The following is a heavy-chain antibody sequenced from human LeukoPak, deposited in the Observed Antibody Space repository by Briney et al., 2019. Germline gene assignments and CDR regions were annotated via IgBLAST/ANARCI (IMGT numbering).Heavy chain of an antibody. CDR3: ARAPNYYGSEPFDY. V-gene: IGHV1-69*13. J-gene: IGHJ4*02. D-gene: IGHD3-10*01. Sequence: ASVKVSCKASGGTFSSYAISWVRQAPGQGLEWMGGIIPIFGTANYAQKFQGRVTITADESTSTAYMELSSLRSEDTAVYYCARAPNYYGSEPFDYWGQGTLVTVSS. CDR2: IIPIFGTA. CDR1: GGTFSSYA.